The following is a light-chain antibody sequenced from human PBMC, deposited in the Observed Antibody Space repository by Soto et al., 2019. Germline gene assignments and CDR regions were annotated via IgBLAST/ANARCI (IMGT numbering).Light chain of an antibody. CDR3: QEYNSYRT. CDR2: KAS. Sequence: DIQMTQSPSTLSASVGDRVTITCRASQSISTWLAWYQQRPGKAPKLLIYKASNLESGVPSRFSGSGSGTEFTLTISSRQHDDFATYYCQEYNSYRTLGQGTKVEIK. V-gene: IGKV1-5*03. CDR1: QSISTW. J-gene: IGKJ1*01.